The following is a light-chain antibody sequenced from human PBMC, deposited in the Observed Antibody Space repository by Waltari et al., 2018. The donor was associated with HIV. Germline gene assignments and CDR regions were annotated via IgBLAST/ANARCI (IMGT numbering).Light chain of an antibody. CDR3: QQVNTYPLT. CDR1: QDISPY. CDR2: SAS. J-gene: IGKJ3*01. Sequence: DIQLTQSPSFLSASVGDRVIITCRASQDISPYLAWYQQKPGKAPELLIDSASTLQSGVPSRVSGGGSGPEFTLTISSLQPEDSATYCCQQVNTYPLTFGPGTKVDIK. V-gene: IGKV1-9*01.